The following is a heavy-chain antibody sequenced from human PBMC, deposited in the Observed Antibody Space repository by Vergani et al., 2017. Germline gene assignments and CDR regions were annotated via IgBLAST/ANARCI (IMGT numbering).Heavy chain of an antibody. J-gene: IGHJ4*02. CDR2: IYPGDSDT. CDR3: ARRSALSGYQEGFDY. V-gene: IGHV5-51*01. D-gene: IGHD3-3*01. CDR1: GYSFTTYW. Sequence: EVQLVQSGAEVKKPGESLKISCKGSGYSFTTYWIGWVRQMPGKGLEWMGVIYPGDSDTRYSPSFQGQVTIAADKSISTAYLQWSSLKASDTAMYYCARRSALSGYQEGFDYWGQGTLVTVSS.